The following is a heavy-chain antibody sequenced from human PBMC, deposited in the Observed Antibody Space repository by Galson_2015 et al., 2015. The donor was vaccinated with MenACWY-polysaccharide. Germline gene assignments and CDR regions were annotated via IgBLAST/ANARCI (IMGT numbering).Heavy chain of an antibody. J-gene: IGHJ4*02. CDR1: GFTFSNYW. V-gene: IGHV3-7*03. CDR2: IKQDGSEK. Sequence: SLRLSCAASGFTFSNYWMSWVRQAPGRGLEWVANIKQDGSEKYYVDSVKGRFTISRDNAKTSLYPQMNSLRAEDTAMYYCASQTWTGYFDYWGQGILVTVFS. CDR3: ASQTWTGYFDY. D-gene: IGHD3-10*01.